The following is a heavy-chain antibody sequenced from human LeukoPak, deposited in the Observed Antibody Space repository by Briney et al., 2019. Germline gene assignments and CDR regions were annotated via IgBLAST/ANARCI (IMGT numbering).Heavy chain of an antibody. CDR3: AGDVNYAFDY. CDR2: ISANSGNT. Sequence: AASVKVSCKPSGYSFTRNGISWVRQAPGQGLEWMAWISANSGNTNYAQNFQDRVTLTTDTSTSTAYMELRSLRSDDTAVYYCAGDVNYAFDYWGQGTLATVSS. D-gene: IGHD3-16*01. V-gene: IGHV1-18*01. J-gene: IGHJ4*02. CDR1: GYSFTRNG.